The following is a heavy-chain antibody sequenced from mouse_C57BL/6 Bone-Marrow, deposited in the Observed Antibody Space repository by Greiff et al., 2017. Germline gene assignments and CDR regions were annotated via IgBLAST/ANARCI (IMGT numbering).Heavy chain of an antibody. CDR1: GYTFTDYY. CDR3: ASERLSITTVVANFDY. CDR2: INPNNGGT. Sequence: EVKLMESGPELVKPGASVKISCKASGYTFTDYYMNWVKQSHGKSLEWIGDINPNNGGTSYNQKFKGKATLTVDKSSSTAYMELRSLTSEDSAVYYCASERLSITTVVANFDYWGQGTTLTVSS. V-gene: IGHV1-26*01. D-gene: IGHD1-1*01. J-gene: IGHJ2*01.